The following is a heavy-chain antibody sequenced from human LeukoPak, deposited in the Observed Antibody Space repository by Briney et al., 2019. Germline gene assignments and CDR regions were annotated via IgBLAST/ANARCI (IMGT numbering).Heavy chain of an antibody. Sequence: PGRSLRLSCAASGFTFSSYAMHWVRQAPGKGLEWVAVISYDGSNKYYADSVKGRFTISRDNSKNTLYLQMNSLRAEDTAVYYCARGSGYPYYFDYWGQVNLVTVSS. CDR2: ISYDGSNK. D-gene: IGHD3-22*01. CDR1: GFTFSSYA. J-gene: IGHJ4*02. CDR3: ARGSGYPYYFDY. V-gene: IGHV3-30*04.